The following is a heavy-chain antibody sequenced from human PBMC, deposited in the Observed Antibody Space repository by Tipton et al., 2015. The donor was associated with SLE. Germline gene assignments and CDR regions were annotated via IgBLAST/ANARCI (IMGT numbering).Heavy chain of an antibody. CDR3: AGDRAYYYGSGSYNDY. J-gene: IGHJ4*02. CDR2: IYSGGST. CDR1: GFTVSSNY. Sequence: SLRLSCAASGFTVSSNYMSWVRQAPGKGLEWVSVIYSGGSTYYADSVKGRFTISRDNSKNTLYLQMNSLRAEDTAVYYCAGDRAYYYGSGSYNDYWGQGTLVTVSS. D-gene: IGHD3-10*01. V-gene: IGHV3-66*02.